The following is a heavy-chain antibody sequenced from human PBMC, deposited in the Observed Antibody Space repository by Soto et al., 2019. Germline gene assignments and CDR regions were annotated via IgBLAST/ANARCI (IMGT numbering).Heavy chain of an antibody. CDR1: GYRFSDYY. CDR3: GRKIEGETANLVYYYFHMDV. J-gene: IGHJ6*03. Sequence: QVQLVQSGAEVKKPGASVTVSCKASGYRFSDYYLHWVRQAPGQGLEWMGWMNPNSGDTKYAQKFKGGITMTTDASVTTAYMELNWLKSDDTAVYYLGRKIEGETANLVYYYFHMDVWSISTTVTVS. D-gene: IGHD3-16*01. CDR2: MNPNSGDT. V-gene: IGHV1-2*02.